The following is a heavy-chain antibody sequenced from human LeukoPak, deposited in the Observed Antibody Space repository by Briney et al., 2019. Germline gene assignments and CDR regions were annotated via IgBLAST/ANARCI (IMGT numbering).Heavy chain of an antibody. V-gene: IGHV3-7*01. CDR1: GFTFSHYW. Sequence: PGGSLRLSCAASGFTFSHYWMTWVRQAPGKGLEWVANIKQDGSEQYYVDSVKGRFTISRDNAKNSLYLQMNSLRVEDTAVYYCARDRCSSTSCFCDYWGQGTLVTVSS. D-gene: IGHD2-2*01. CDR3: ARDRCSSTSCFCDY. J-gene: IGHJ4*02. CDR2: IKQDGSEQ.